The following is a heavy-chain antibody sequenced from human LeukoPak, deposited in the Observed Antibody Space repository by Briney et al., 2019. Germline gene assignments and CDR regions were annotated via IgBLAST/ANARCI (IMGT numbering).Heavy chain of an antibody. CDR1: GFTVSSNY. CDR2: IYSGGST. V-gene: IGHV3-53*01. CDR3: ARDRIIGRVGATWFDP. J-gene: IGHJ5*02. D-gene: IGHD1-26*01. Sequence: GGSLRLSCAASGFTVSSNYMSWVRQAPGKGLEWVSVIYSGGSTYYADSVKGRFTISRDNSKNTLYLQMNSLRAEDTAVYYCARDRIIGRVGATWFDPWGQGTLVTVSS.